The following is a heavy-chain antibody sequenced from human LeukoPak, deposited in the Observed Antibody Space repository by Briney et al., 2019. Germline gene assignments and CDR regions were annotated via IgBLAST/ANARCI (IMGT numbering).Heavy chain of an antibody. CDR3: SRPGHSYYYMDV. CDR1: GGSISSSSYY. J-gene: IGHJ6*03. D-gene: IGHD1-1*01. CDR2: IYYSGTT. V-gene: IGHV4-39*02. Sequence: KPSETLSLTCTVSGGSISSSSYYWGWIRQPPGKGLEWIGTIYYSGTTYYNPSLKSRVTLSADTSKNHFSLKLSSVTAADTAVYYCSRPGHSYYYMDVWGKGTTVTVSS.